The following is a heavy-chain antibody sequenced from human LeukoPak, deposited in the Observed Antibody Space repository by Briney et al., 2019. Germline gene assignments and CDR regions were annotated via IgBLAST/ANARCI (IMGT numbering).Heavy chain of an antibody. CDR2: IIGSGGST. V-gene: IGHV3-23*01. CDR3: AKDIDAFWSGYYPCFDY. J-gene: IGHJ4*02. Sequence: GGSLRLSCAASGFTFSSYAMSWVRPAPGGGREWVSAIIGSGGSTYYAGSVKVRFNISRDNSKITLYLQMNGVRAEDTAVYYGAKDIDAFWSGYYPCFDYWGQGTLVTVSS. D-gene: IGHD3-3*01. CDR1: GFTFSSYA.